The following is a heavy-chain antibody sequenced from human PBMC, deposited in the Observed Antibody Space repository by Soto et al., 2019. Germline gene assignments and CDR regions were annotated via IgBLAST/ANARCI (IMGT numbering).Heavy chain of an antibody. CDR2: IIPIFGTA. J-gene: IGHJ6*02. V-gene: IGHV1-69*06. D-gene: IGHD6-19*01. CDR3: ARGGGQWLVRGLVRYYGMDV. CDR1: GGTFSSYA. Sequence: QVQLVQSGAEVKKPGSSVKVSCKASGGTFSSYAISWVRQAPGQGLEWMGGIIPIFGTANYAQKFQGRVTITADKSTSTAYMELSSLRSEDTAVYYGARGGGQWLVRGLVRYYGMDVWGQGTTVTVSS.